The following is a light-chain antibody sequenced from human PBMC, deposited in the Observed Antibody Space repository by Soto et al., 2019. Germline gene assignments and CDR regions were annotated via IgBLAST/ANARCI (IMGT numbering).Light chain of an antibody. J-gene: IGKJ1*01. V-gene: IGKV1-5*01. CDR1: QSISSW. CDR2: DAS. Sequence: DIQMTQSPSTLSASVGDRVTITCRASQSISSWLAWYQQKQGKAPKLLIYDASYLERGVPSRFSGSGSGTEFTLTISSLQPDDLATYYCQQYNSFWTFGQGTKVEI. CDR3: QQYNSFWT.